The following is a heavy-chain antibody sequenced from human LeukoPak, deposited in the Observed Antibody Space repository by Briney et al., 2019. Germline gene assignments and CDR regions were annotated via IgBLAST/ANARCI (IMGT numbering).Heavy chain of an antibody. V-gene: IGHV1-2*02. CDR3: ARPLQRTEVTTPIMNHNWFDP. J-gene: IGHJ5*02. D-gene: IGHD1-14*01. CDR2: INPNSGGT. Sequence: ASVTVSCKASGYTFTGYYMHWVRQAPGQGLEWMGWINPNSGGTNYAQKFQGRVTMTRDTSISTAYMELSRLRSDDTAVYYCARPLQRTEVTTPIMNHNWFDPWGQGTLVTVSS. CDR1: GYTFTGYY.